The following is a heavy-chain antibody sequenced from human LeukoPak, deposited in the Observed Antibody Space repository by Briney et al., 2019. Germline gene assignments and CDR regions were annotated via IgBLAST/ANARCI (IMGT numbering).Heavy chain of an antibody. V-gene: IGHV4-59*05. Sequence: SETLSLTCTVSGGSISSYSWSWIRQPPGKGLEWIGSIYYSGNTYNNPSLKSRVTISVDTSKNQLSLKLTSVTAADTAVYYCAMHTVIASSWSLDYWGQGTLVTVSS. CDR3: AMHTVIASSWSLDY. CDR2: IYYSGNT. D-gene: IGHD6-13*01. J-gene: IGHJ4*02. CDR1: GGSISSYS.